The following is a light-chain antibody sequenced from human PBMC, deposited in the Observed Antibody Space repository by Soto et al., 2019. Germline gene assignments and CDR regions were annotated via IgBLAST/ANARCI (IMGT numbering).Light chain of an antibody. J-gene: IGLJ1*01. CDR3: SSYTSSSTLEV. Sequence: QSVLAQPASVSGSPGQSITISCTGTSSDVGNYNYVSWYQQHPGKAPKLMIYDVSNRPSGVSNRFSGSKSGNTASLTISGLQAEDEADYYCSSYTSSSTLEVFGTGTKVTVL. CDR1: SSDVGNYNY. V-gene: IGLV2-14*01. CDR2: DVS.